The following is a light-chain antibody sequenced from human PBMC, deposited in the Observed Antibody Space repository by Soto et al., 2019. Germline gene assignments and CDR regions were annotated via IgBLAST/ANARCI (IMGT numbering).Light chain of an antibody. V-gene: IGKV1-27*01. CDR2: SAS. CDR1: QGITNF. CDR3: QKYKSAPFT. J-gene: IGKJ3*01. Sequence: TQSPSSLSASVGDRVTITCRASQGITNFLAWYQQRPGKVPKLLIYSASTLQSGVPSRFSGTGSGTDFTLTISSLQPEDVATYFCQKYKSAPFTFGPGTKVDIK.